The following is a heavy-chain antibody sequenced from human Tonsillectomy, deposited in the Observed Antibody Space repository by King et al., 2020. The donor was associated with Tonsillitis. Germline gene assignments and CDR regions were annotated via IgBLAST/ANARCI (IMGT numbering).Heavy chain of an antibody. CDR1: GFNFNDYY. Sequence: VQLVESGGGLVNPGGSLRLSCAASGFNFNDYYMTWIRQVPGKGPEWVSYINQNGRDIVYTDSVMGRFTISRDNTKNSLFLEMKSLRVEDTAVYYCTRDPRDLDSWGQGTLVTVSS. V-gene: IGHV3-11*01. CDR3: TRDPRDLDS. J-gene: IGHJ4*02. CDR2: INQNGRDI.